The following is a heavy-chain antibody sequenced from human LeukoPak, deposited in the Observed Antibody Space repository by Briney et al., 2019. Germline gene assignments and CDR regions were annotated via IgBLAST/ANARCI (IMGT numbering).Heavy chain of an antibody. CDR2: VKQEGREK. J-gene: IGHJ4*02. Sequence: GGSLRLSCAAAGFTFGSYWMRWVRQAPGKGLGWVANVKQEGREKYYVDTVTARFTTCTDNAKNSLYLQMNSLRAEDTAVYYCARDLTSSVVPSLWGQGTLVTVSS. V-gene: IGHV3-7*01. D-gene: IGHD2-15*01. CDR1: GFTFGSYW. CDR3: ARDLTSSVVPSL.